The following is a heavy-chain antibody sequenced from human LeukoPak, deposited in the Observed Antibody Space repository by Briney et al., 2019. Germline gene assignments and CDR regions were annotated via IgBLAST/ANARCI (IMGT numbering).Heavy chain of an antibody. D-gene: IGHD3-10*01. CDR1: GYTFTSYG. J-gene: IGHJ5*02. V-gene: IGHV1-18*01. CDR2: ISAYNGNT. CDR3: ARDGGVWFGELLVWFDP. Sequence: ASVKVSCKASGYTFTSYGISWVRQAPGQGLEWMGWISAYNGNTNYAQKLQGRVTMTTDTSTSTAYIELRSLRSDDTAVYYCARDGGVWFGELLVWFDPWGQGTLVTVSS.